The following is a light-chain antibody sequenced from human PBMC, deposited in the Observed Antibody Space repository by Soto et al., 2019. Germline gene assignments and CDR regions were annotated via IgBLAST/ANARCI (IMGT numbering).Light chain of an antibody. V-gene: IGLV1-36*01. J-gene: IGLJ2*01. CDR3: AAWDDSLSGLV. CDR1: SSNIGNNA. Sequence: QSVLTQPPSVSGAPRQRVTISCSGSSSNIGNNAVNWYQQLPGKAPKLLIYYDDLLPSGVSDRFSGSKSGTSASLAISGLQSEDEADYYCAAWDDSLSGLVFGGGTKVTVL. CDR2: YDD.